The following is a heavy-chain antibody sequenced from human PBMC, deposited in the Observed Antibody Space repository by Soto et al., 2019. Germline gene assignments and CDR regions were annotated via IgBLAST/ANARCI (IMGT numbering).Heavy chain of an antibody. CDR3: AHSYSSGVNWFDP. Sequence: ASVKVSCKASGYTFPSYAMHWVRQAPGQRLEWMGWINAGNGNTKYSQKFQGRVTITRDTSASTAYMELSSLRSEDTAVYYCAHSYSSGVNWFDPWGQGTVVTVSS. V-gene: IGHV1-3*01. CDR1: GYTFPSYA. J-gene: IGHJ5*02. D-gene: IGHD6-19*01. CDR2: INAGNGNT.